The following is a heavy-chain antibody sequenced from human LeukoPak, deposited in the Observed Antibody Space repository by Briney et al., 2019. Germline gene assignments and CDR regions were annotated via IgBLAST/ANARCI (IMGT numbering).Heavy chain of an antibody. D-gene: IGHD2-21*01. CDR3: ARTHCGGGSCDTFDP. Sequence: ASATLSLTCNVFGVSISNYFWSWLRQPAGKGLEWIGRFYASGTTYYNPSLRGRVTLSMDTSKNHFSLKLTSVTAADTAVYYCARTHCGGGSCDTFDPWGQGTLVTVSS. V-gene: IGHV4-4*07. CDR1: GVSISNYF. J-gene: IGHJ5*02. CDR2: FYASGTT.